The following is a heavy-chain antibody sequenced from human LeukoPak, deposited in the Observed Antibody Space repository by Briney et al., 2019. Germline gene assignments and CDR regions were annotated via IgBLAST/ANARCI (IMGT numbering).Heavy chain of an antibody. D-gene: IGHD3-10*02. Sequence: GGSLRLSCAASRFTISSYAMSWVRQAPGKGLEWVSGISGSSGSTYYADSVKGRFTISRDNAKNSLYLQMNSLRAEDTAVYYCARGTMFPYYFDYWGQGTLVTVSS. V-gene: IGHV3-23*01. J-gene: IGHJ4*02. CDR3: ARGTMFPYYFDY. CDR2: ISGSSGST. CDR1: RFTISSYA.